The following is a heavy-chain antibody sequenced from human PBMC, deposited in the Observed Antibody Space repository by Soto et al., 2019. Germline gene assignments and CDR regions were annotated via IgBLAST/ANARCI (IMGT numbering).Heavy chain of an antibody. CDR1: GGSISSSSYY. CDR3: ARHWRDCTNGVCYNMYFDY. V-gene: IGHV4-39*01. D-gene: IGHD2-8*01. J-gene: IGHJ4*02. Sequence: QLQLQESGPGLVKPSETLSLTCTVSGGSISSSSYYWGWIRQPPGKGLEWIGSIYYSGSTYYNPSLKSRVTISEDTSKNQFSLKLSSVTAADTAVYYCARHWRDCTNGVCYNMYFDYWGQGTLVTVSS. CDR2: IYYSGST.